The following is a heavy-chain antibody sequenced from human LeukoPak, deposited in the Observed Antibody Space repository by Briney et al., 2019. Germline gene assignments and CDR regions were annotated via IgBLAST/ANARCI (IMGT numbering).Heavy chain of an antibody. CDR3: ARDGGSAGFDY. CDR2: ISSSSYI. Sequence: SGGSLRLSCAASGFTFSSYSMNWVRQAPGKGLEWVSSISSSSYIYYADSVKGRFTISRDNAKNSLYLQMNSLRAEDTAVYYCARDGGSAGFDYWGQGTLVTVSS. CDR1: GFTFSSYS. D-gene: IGHD3-16*01. V-gene: IGHV3-21*01. J-gene: IGHJ4*02.